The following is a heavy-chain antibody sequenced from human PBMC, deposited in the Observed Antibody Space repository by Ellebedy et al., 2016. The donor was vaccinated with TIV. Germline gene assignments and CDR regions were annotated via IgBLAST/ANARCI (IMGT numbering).Heavy chain of an antibody. Sequence: AASVKVSCKASGYTFTGYYMHWVRQAPGQGLEWMGRNNPNSGGTNYAQKFQGRVTMTRDTSISTAYMELSRLRSDDTVVYYCARGSSGSYRTAFDIWGQGTMVTVSS. V-gene: IGHV1-2*05. CDR3: ARGSSGSYRTAFDI. J-gene: IGHJ3*02. CDR2: NNPNSGGT. D-gene: IGHD1-26*01. CDR1: GYTFTGYY.